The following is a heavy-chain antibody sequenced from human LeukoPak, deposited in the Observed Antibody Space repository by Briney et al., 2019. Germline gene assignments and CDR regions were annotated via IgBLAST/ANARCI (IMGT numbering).Heavy chain of an antibody. D-gene: IGHD6-13*01. CDR2: INSDGSTT. V-gene: IGHV3-74*01. Sequence: GGSLRLSCAASGFTFSNYAMRWVRQAPGKGLVWVSRINSDGSTTNYADSVKGRFTISRDNAKNTLYLQMNSLRAEDTAVYYCARRQYRSSWYYFDYWGQGTLVTVSS. J-gene: IGHJ4*02. CDR1: GFTFSNYA. CDR3: ARRQYRSSWYYFDY.